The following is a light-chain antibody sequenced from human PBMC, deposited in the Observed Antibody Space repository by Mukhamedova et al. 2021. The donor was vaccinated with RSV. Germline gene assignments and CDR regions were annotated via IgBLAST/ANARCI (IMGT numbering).Light chain of an antibody. V-gene: IGLV2-11*01. CDR2: DVS. CDR3: CSYAGNYIYV. CDR1: DVGNSNY. J-gene: IGLJ1*01. Sequence: DVGNSNYVSWYQQHPGKASKVMIYDVSKRPSGVPDRFSGSKSGNTASLTISGLQAEDEADYYCCSYAGNYIYVFGTGTTVTVL.